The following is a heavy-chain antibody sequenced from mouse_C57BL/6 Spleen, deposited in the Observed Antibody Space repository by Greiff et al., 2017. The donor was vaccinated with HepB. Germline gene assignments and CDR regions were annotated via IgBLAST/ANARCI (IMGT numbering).Heavy chain of an antibody. CDR2: IYPGNSDT. D-gene: IGHD3-1*01. Sequence: EVQLQESGTVLARPGASVKMSCKTSGYTFTSYWMHWVKQRPGQGLEWIGAIYPGNSDTSYNQKFKGKAKLTAVTSASTAYMELSSLTNEYSAVYYCTRQAQGDAMGCWGEGTSVTVSP. CDR1: GYTFTSYW. V-gene: IGHV1-5*01. J-gene: IGHJ4*01. CDR3: TRQAQGDAMGC.